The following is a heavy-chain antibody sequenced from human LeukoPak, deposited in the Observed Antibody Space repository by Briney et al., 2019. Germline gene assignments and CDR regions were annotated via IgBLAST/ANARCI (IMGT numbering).Heavy chain of an antibody. V-gene: IGHV1-69*04. CDR3: AKGYGLDV. CDR1: GGPFSSYA. J-gene: IGHJ6*02. Sequence: SVKVSCKASGGPFSSYAFSWVRQAPGQGLEWMGRIIPILDKENYAQKFQGRVTITADKSTRTAYMELSSLRLEDTAVYYCAKGYGLDVWGQGTTVTVSS. CDR2: IIPILDKE.